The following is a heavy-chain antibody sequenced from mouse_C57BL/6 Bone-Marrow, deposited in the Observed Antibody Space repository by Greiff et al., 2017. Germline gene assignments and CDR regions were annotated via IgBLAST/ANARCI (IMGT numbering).Heavy chain of an antibody. Sequence: QVQLQQSGAELVRPGTSVKMSCKASGYTFTNYWIGWAKQRPGHGLEWIGDIYPGGGYTNYNEKFKGKATLTADKYSSTAYMQISSLTSEDSAIYYCAIDDGYTWFAYWGQGTLVTVSA. V-gene: IGHV1-63*01. J-gene: IGHJ3*01. CDR2: IYPGGGYT. CDR1: GYTFTNYW. CDR3: AIDDGYTWFAY. D-gene: IGHD2-3*01.